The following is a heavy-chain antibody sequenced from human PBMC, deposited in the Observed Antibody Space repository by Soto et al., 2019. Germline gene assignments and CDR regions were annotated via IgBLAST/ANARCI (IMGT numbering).Heavy chain of an antibody. CDR1: GFTLTNYG. D-gene: IGHD3-9*01. CDR2: ISGSGSDT. V-gene: IGHV3-23*01. Sequence: EVQLLESGGGLVQPGGSLRLSCAASGFTLTNYGMSWVRQAPGKGLEWVSTISGSGSDTYYADSVKGRFTSSRDTSKSSLYLHMTSLRAEDTALYYCAKEGQSDLLAGYYYYWGQGTLVTVSS. J-gene: IGHJ4*02. CDR3: AKEGQSDLLAGYYYY.